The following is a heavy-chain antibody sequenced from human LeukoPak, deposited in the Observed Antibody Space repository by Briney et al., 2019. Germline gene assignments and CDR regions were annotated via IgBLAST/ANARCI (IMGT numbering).Heavy chain of an antibody. V-gene: IGHV3-21*01. Sequence: GGSLRLSCAASVFTFSRYSMNWVRRVPAKGVEWVSSISSSSSYIYYADSVKGRFTISRDNAKNSLYLQMNSLRAEDTAVYYCARTDGSSWYPGFDPWGQGTLVTVSS. CDR3: ARTDGSSWYPGFDP. CDR2: ISSSSSYI. D-gene: IGHD6-13*01. CDR1: VFTFSRYS. J-gene: IGHJ5*02.